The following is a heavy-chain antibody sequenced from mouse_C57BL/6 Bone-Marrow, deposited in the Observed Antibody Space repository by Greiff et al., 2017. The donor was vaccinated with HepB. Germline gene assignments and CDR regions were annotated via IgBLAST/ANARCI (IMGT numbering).Heavy chain of an antibody. CDR3: TREGFPAGFAY. V-gene: IGHV6-6*01. J-gene: IGHJ3*01. CDR1: GFTFSDAW. Sequence: EVMLVESGGGLVQPGGSMKLSCAASGFTFSDAWMDWVRQSPEKGLEWVAEIRNKANNHATYYAESVKGRFTISRDDSKSSVYLQMNSLRAEDTGIYYCTREGFPAGFAYWGQGTLVTVSA. CDR2: IRNKANNHAT.